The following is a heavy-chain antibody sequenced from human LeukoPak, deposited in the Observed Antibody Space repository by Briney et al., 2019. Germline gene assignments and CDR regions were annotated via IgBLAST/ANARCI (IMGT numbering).Heavy chain of an antibody. J-gene: IGHJ6*02. Sequence: PGGSLRLSCAASGFIFSDYSINWVRQAPGKGLEWVSSIGGSGDYIYYADSVKGRFTISRDNSKNTLYLQMNSLRAEDTAVYYCARDIPSPYYYGSGSYTSYYYYGMDVWGQGTTVTVSS. V-gene: IGHV3-21*04. CDR2: IGGSGDYI. D-gene: IGHD3-10*01. CDR3: ARDIPSPYYYGSGSYTSYYYYGMDV. CDR1: GFIFSDYS.